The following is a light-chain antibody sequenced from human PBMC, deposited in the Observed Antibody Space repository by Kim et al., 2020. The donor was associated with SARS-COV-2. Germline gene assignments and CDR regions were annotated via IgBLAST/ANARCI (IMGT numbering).Light chain of an antibody. CDR1: QSISTY. V-gene: IGKV3-11*01. Sequence: SLSPRERATLSCRASQSISTYLAWYQQKPGQAPRLLIYDASNRATGIPARFSGSGSGTDFTLTVSSLEPEDFAVYYCQQRSAWPQTFGQGTKLEI. CDR3: QQRSAWPQT. CDR2: DAS. J-gene: IGKJ2*01.